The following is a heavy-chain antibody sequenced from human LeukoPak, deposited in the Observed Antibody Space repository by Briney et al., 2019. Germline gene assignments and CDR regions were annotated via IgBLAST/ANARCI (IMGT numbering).Heavy chain of an antibody. CDR2: ISGSGGST. CDR3: AKAGYGFWSGYYPTYYFDY. V-gene: IGHV3-23*01. J-gene: IGHJ4*02. CDR1: GFTFSSYA. Sequence: GGSLRLSCAATGFTFSSYAMSWVRQAPGKGLEWVSAISGSGGSTYYADSVKGRFTISRDNSKNTLYLQMNSLRAEDTAVYYCAKAGYGFWSGYYPTYYFDYWGQGTLVTVSS. D-gene: IGHD3-3*01.